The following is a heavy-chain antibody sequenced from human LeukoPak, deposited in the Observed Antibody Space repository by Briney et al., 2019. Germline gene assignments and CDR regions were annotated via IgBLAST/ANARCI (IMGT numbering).Heavy chain of an antibody. CDR1: GFTFRNYG. Sequence: GRSLRLSCAASGFTFRNYGMHWVRQAPGQGLEWVAVIPFDGRNAYYADSVRGRFTISRDNSMNTLFLHVNDLRAEDTAVYYCAKDLTTYGSGSYYDSWGQGSLVSVSS. D-gene: IGHD3-10*01. J-gene: IGHJ5*01. CDR3: AKDLTTYGSGSYYDS. V-gene: IGHV3-30*18. CDR2: IPFDGRNA.